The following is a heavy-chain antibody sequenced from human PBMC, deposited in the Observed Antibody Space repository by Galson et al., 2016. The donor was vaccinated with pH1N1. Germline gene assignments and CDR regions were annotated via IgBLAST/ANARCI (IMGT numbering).Heavy chain of an antibody. CDR3: AKENWGCEY. V-gene: IGHV3-7*01. CDR2: IKQDGSEN. J-gene: IGHJ4*02. CDR1: GFTFSRYY. D-gene: IGHD7-27*01. Sequence: SLRLSCAASGFTFSRYYMTWVRQAPGKGLEWVANIKQDGSENDYVDYVKGRFTISRDNAKNSVYLQLNSLRSEDTAVYYCAKENWGCEYWGQGTLVTVSS.